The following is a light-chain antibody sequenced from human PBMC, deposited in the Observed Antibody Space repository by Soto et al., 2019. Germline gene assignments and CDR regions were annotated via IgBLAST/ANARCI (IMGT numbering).Light chain of an antibody. CDR2: EVS. CDR3: SSYAGSNPVV. Sequence: QSALTQPPSASGSPGQSVTISCTGTSSDVGGYNYVSWYQQHPGKAPKLMIYEVSKRPSGVPDRFSGSKSGNTASLTVSGLQAEDEADYYCSSYAGSNPVVFGGGTTLTVL. J-gene: IGLJ2*01. CDR1: SSDVGGYNY. V-gene: IGLV2-8*01.